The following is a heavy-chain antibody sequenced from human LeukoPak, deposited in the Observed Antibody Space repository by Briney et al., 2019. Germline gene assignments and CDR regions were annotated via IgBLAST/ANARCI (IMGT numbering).Heavy chain of an antibody. CDR1: GYTFTSYY. V-gene: IGHV1-46*01. CDR2: INPSGGST. Sequence: GASVKVSCKASGYTFTSYYMHWVRQAPGQGLEWMGIINPSGGSTGYAQKFQGRVTMTRNTSISTAYMELSILRSEDTAVYYCARGGYVTGEADYWGQGTLVTVSS. CDR3: ARGGYVTGEADY. D-gene: IGHD7-27*01. J-gene: IGHJ4*02.